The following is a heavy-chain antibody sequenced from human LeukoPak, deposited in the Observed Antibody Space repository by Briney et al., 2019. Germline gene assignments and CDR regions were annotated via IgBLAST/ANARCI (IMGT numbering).Heavy chain of an antibody. CDR3: AKDRGSGWFVGLFDY. J-gene: IGHJ4*02. V-gene: IGHV3-23*01. CDR1: GFTFSMYA. D-gene: IGHD6-19*01. Sequence: GGSLRLSCAASGFTFSMYAMSWVRQAPGKGLEWVSVISVDGGGTYYADSVKGRFTISRDNSKNTLYLQMTSLRAGDTALYYCAKDRGSGWFVGLFDYWGQGTLVTVSS. CDR2: ISVDGGGT.